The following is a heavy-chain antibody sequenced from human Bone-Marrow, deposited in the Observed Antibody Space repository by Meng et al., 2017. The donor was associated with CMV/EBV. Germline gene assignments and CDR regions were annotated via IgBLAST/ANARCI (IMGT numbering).Heavy chain of an antibody. CDR3: MTPEAVAGMRAY. V-gene: IGHV4-34*01. J-gene: IGHJ4*02. D-gene: IGHD6-19*01. Sequence: SETLSLTCAVYGGSFSGYYWSWIRQPPGKGLEWIGEINHSGSTNYNPSLKSRVTISVDTSKNQFSLKLSSVTAADTAVYYCMTPEAVAGMRAYWGQGTLVTVYS. CDR2: INHSGST. CDR1: GGSFSGYY.